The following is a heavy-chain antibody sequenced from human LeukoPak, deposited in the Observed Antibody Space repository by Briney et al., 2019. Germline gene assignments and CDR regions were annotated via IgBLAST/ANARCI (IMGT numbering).Heavy chain of an antibody. Sequence: GRSLRPSCAASGFTFSNYGIHWVRQAPGKGLEWVGVIWHDGSNKYYGDSVKGRFTISRDNSKNTLYLQMSSLRVEDTAVYYCARQTATYDLDYWGQGTLVTVSS. CDR2: IWHDGSNK. V-gene: IGHV3-33*01. CDR3: ARQTATYDLDY. D-gene: IGHD3-3*01. J-gene: IGHJ4*02. CDR1: GFTFSNYG.